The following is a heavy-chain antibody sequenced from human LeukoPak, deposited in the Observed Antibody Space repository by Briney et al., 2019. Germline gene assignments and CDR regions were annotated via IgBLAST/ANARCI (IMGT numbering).Heavy chain of an antibody. CDR2: ISSSSSYI. Sequence: PGGSLRLSCAAPGFTFSSYSMNWVRQAPGKGLEWVSSISSSSSYIYYADSVKGRLTISRDNAKNSLYLQMNSLRAEDTAVYYCASDTYYYDSSGFLADYWGQGTLVTVSS. CDR3: ASDTYYYDSSGFLADY. V-gene: IGHV3-21*01. J-gene: IGHJ4*02. D-gene: IGHD3-22*01. CDR1: GFTFSSYS.